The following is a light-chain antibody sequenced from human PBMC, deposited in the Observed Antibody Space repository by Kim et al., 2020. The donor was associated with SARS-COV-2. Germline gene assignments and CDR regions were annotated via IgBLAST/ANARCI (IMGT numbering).Light chain of an antibody. V-gene: IGLV6-57*02. Sequence: NTVTHSCSDHSCSLASNLVQWYQQRPGSAPTTVIYEDNQSPSGVPDRFSGSIDSSSNSASLTISGLKTEDEADYYCQSYDSSNLWVFGGGTQLTVL. CDR3: QSYDSSNLWV. CDR2: EDN. CDR1: SCSLASNL. J-gene: IGLJ3*02.